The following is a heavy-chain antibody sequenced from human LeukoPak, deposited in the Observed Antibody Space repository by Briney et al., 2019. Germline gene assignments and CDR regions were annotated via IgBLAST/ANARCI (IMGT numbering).Heavy chain of an antibody. CDR3: ARGVVATISNWFDP. V-gene: IGHV3-66*01. J-gene: IGHJ5*02. Sequence: PGGSLRLSCAASGFTVSSNYMSWVRQAPGKGLEWVSVIYSGGSTYYADSVKGRFTISRDNSKNTLYLQMNSLRAEDTAVYYCARGVVATISNWFDPWGQGTLVTVFS. CDR1: GFTVSSNY. D-gene: IGHD5-12*01. CDR2: IYSGGST.